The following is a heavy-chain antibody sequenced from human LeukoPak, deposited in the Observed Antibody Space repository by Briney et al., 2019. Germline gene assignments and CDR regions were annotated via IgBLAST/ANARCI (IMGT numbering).Heavy chain of an antibody. CDR2: ISGSGDST. CDR3: AKDIYTIDAFGI. D-gene: IGHD3-16*01. CDR1: KFTFSNYA. J-gene: IGHJ3*02. Sequence: GGSLRLSCTASKFTFSNYAMSWVRQASGKGLEWVSAISGSGDSTYYADSVKGRFTISRDTSNNTLYLQMKSLRAEDTAVYYCAKDIYTIDAFGIWGQGTMVTVSS. V-gene: IGHV3-23*01.